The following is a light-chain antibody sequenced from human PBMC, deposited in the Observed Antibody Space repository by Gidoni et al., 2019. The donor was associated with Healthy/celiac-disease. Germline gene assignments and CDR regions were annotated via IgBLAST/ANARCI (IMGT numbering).Light chain of an antibody. Sequence: SVLTQPPSVSGAPGQRVTISCTGSSSNIGAGSDVHWYPQLPGTAPKLLSYGNSNRPSGVPDRFSGSKSGTSASLAITGLQAEDEADYYCQSYDSSLSGWVFGGGTKLTVL. V-gene: IGLV1-40*01. CDR2: GNS. CDR3: QSYDSSLSGWV. CDR1: SSNIGAGSD. J-gene: IGLJ3*02.